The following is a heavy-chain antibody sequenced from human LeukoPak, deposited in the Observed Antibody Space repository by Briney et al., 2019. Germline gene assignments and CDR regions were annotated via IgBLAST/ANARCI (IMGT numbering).Heavy chain of an antibody. Sequence: PGGSPRLSCAASGFTFSRFWMSWVRQAPGKGLEWVANIKQDGSEKYYVDSVKGRFTISRDNAKNSLYLQMNSLSAEDTAVFYCARDGTYTDYDPDFDIWGQGTLVTVSS. CDR1: GFTFSRFW. J-gene: IGHJ4*02. V-gene: IGHV3-7*04. CDR2: IKQDGSEK. CDR3: ARDGTYTDYDPDFDI. D-gene: IGHD5-12*01.